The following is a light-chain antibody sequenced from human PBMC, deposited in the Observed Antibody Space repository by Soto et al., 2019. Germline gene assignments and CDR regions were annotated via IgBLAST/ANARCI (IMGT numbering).Light chain of an antibody. J-gene: IGKJ1*01. CDR3: MQGSYWPWT. V-gene: IGKV2-30*01. CDR2: KVS. Sequence: DAGLTQSPLSLPVTPGQPASISCRSSQSLEYSDGKTYLNWYQQRPGQSPRRLLYKVSNRDFGVRDRFSGSGSGTAFTLEISRVEAEDVGVYSCMQGSYWPWTFGQGTKVEIK. CDR1: QSLEYSDGKTY.